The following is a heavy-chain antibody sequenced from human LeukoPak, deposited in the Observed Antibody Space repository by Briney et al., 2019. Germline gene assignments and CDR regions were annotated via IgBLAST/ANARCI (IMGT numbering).Heavy chain of an antibody. J-gene: IGHJ4*02. CDR1: GFTFDDYA. V-gene: IGHV3-9*01. CDR3: AKALGWAGGRGPFDY. Sequence: PGGSLRLSCAASGFTFDDYAMHWVRQAPGKGLEWVSGISWNSGSIGYADSVKGRFTISRDNAKNSLYLQMNSLRAEDTALYYCAKALGWAGGRGPFDYWGQGTLVTVSS. D-gene: IGHD3-16*01. CDR2: ISWNSGSI.